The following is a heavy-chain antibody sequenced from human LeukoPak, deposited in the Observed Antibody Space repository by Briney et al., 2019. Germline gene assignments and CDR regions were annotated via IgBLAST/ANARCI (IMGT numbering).Heavy chain of an antibody. Sequence: ASETLSLTCTVSGGSISSYYWSWIRQPPGKGLEWIGYIYYSGSTNYNPSLKSRVTISVDTSKNQFSLKLSSVTAADTAVYYCATSLPDDAFDIWGQGTMVTVPS. CDR3: ATSLPDDAFDI. J-gene: IGHJ3*02. CDR2: IYYSGST. CDR1: GGSISSYY. V-gene: IGHV4-59*01.